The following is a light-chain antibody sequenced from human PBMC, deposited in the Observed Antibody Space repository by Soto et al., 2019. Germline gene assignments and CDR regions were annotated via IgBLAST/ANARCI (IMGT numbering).Light chain of an antibody. CDR3: QNYHRAPFT. J-gene: IGKJ3*01. CDR2: AAS. CDR1: QDINNY. Sequence: DIQMTQSPSYLSASVGDRVTITCRASQDINNYLAWYQQKPGQVPQIIIYAASTLQSTLQFSAPSRFSATGTGTNFTLTIRSLKPEEVATHYCQNYHRAPFTFGPGPTVDI. V-gene: IGKV1-27*01.